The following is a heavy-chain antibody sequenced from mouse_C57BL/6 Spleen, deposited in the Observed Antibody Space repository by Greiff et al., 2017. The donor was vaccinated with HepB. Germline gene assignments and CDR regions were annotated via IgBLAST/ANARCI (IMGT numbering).Heavy chain of an antibody. V-gene: IGHV1-52*01. CDR1: GYTFTSYW. D-gene: IGHD1-1*01. Sequence: VQLKQPGAELVRPGSSVKLSCKASGYTFTSYWMHWVKQRPIQGLEWIGNIDPSDSETHYNQKFKDKATLTVDKSSSTAYMQLSSLTSEDSAVYYCARNYVDWYFDVWGTGTTVTVSS. CDR2: IDPSDSET. CDR3: ARNYVDWYFDV. J-gene: IGHJ1*03.